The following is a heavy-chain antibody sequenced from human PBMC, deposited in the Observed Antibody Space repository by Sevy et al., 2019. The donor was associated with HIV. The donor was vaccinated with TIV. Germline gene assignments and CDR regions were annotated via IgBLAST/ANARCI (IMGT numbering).Heavy chain of an antibody. Sequence: GGSLRLSCAASGFTFSNFWMSWVRQAPGKGLEFVANIKQDGSGNFYAGSVKGRLTISRENAKNSLFLQMNNLRVEETAVYYCARDHPSTAPFDYWGKGTLVTVSS. CDR1: GFTFSNFW. D-gene: IGHD2-21*02. V-gene: IGHV3-7*03. CDR3: ARDHPSTAPFDY. CDR2: IKQDGSGN. J-gene: IGHJ4*02.